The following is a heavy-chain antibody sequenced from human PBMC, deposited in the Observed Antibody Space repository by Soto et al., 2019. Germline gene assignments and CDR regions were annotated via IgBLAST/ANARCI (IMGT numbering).Heavy chain of an antibody. V-gene: IGHV4-59*08. J-gene: IGHJ4*02. D-gene: IGHD6-13*01. CDR3: ARRYSSSFDY. CDR1: GGPISSYY. Sequence: TKTLSLTCTVSGGPISSYYWSWIRQPPGKGLEWIGYIYYSGSTNYNPSLKSRVTISVDTSKNQFSLKLSSVTAADTAVYYCARRYSSSFDYWGQGTLVTVSS. CDR2: IYYSGST.